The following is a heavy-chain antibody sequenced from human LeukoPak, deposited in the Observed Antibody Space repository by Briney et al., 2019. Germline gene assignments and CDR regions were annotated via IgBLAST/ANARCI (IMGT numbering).Heavy chain of an antibody. V-gene: IGHV4-59*01. Sequence: SETLSLTCTVSGGSISSYYWSWIRQPPGKGLEWIGYIYYSGSTNYNPSLKSRVTISVDTSKNQFSLKLSSVTAADTAVYYCARLLHGGATTYFDYWGQGTLVTVSS. CDR1: GGSISSYY. J-gene: IGHJ4*02. CDR2: IYYSGST. D-gene: IGHD1-26*01. CDR3: ARLLHGGATTYFDY.